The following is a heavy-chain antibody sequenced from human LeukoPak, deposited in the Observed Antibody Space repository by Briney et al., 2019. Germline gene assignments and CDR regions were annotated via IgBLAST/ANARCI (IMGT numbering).Heavy chain of an antibody. CDR1: GFTFNSFG. J-gene: IGHJ4*02. V-gene: IGHV3-30*18. CDR2: ISDDGTNK. Sequence: PGGSLRLSCAASGFTFNSFGMHWVRQAPGKGLEWVAVISDDGTNKYYADSVRGRFTISRDNSKNTLYLQMNSLRVEDTAVYYCAKYSSSWYVDYWGQGTLVTVSS. D-gene: IGHD6-13*01. CDR3: AKYSSSWYVDY.